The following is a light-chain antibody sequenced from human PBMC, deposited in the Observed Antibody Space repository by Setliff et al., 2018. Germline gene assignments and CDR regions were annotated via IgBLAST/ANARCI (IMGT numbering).Light chain of an antibody. V-gene: IGLV2-14*03. Sequence: QSALTQPASVSGSPGQSITISCTGTSGDIGAYNYVSWYLQHPGKVPQLIIYDVTNRPSGISDRFSGSKSDNTASLTISGLQADDEGDYYCSSYTNTRTAYVFGTGTKVTVL. CDR1: SGDIGAYNY. J-gene: IGLJ1*01. CDR2: DVT. CDR3: SSYTNTRTAYV.